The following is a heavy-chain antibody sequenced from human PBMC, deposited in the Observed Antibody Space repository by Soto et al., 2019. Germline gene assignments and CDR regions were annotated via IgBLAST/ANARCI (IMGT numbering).Heavy chain of an antibody. CDR3: ARGIEGWYQGRYYYGMDV. J-gene: IGHJ6*02. Sequence: QVQLQESGPGLVKPSETLSLTCTVSGGSVSSGSYYWSWIRQPPGKGLEWIGYSYYSGSTNYTPSLKSRVTISVDTSKNQFSLKLSSVTAADTAVYYCARGIEGWYQGRYYYGMDVWGQGTTVTVSS. D-gene: IGHD6-19*01. V-gene: IGHV4-61*01. CDR1: GGSVSSGSYY. CDR2: SYYSGST.